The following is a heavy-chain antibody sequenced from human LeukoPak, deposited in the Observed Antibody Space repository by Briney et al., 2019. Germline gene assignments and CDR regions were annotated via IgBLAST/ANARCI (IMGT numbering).Heavy chain of an antibody. CDR3: ARELIVGTTGGYYYYYIDV. V-gene: IGHV4-59*11. D-gene: IGHD1-26*01. J-gene: IGHJ6*03. CDR2: ISHSGSY. CDR1: GGSISSHY. Sequence: ETLSLTCTVSGGSISSHYWSWIRQPPGKGLEWIGFISHSGSYIYNPSHESRVTISVGASKKQVYLKLRSVTVADTAVYYCARELIVGTTGGYYYYYIDVWGKGTTVLVSS.